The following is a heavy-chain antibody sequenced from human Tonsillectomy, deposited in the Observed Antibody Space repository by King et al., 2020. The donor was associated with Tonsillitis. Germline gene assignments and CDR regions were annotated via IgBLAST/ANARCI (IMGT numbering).Heavy chain of an antibody. CDR2: ISSSSSSI. D-gene: IGHD2-15*01. CDR1: GFTFSDYS. Sequence: VQLVESGGGLVKPGGSLRLSCAASGFTFSDYSMSWVRQAPGKGLEWVSSISSSSSSIHFRDSLKGRFTTSRDNAKNSLYLQMNSLRAEDTAVYYCVRDPSGGLPNWFDPWGQGTLVTVSS. CDR3: VRDPSGGLPNWFDP. V-gene: IGHV3-21*01. J-gene: IGHJ5*02.